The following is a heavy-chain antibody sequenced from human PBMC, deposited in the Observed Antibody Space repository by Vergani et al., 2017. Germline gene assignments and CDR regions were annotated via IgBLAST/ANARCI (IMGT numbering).Heavy chain of an antibody. Sequence: QVQLVQSGAEVKKPGASVKVSCKASGYTFTSYDINWVRQATGQGLEWMGWMNPNSGNKGYAQKFKGRVTMTRNTSISTAYMELSSLRSEDTAVYYCARGEVDSEYNWFDPWGQGTLVTVSS. CDR3: ARGEVDSEYNWFDP. J-gene: IGHJ5*02. D-gene: IGHD5-12*01. CDR1: GYTFTSYD. V-gene: IGHV1-8*01. CDR2: MNPNSGNK.